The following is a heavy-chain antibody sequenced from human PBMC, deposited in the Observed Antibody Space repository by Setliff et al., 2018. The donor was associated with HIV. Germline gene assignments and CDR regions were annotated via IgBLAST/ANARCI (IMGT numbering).Heavy chain of an antibody. CDR2: IHTSGNA. V-gene: IGHV4-4*07. CDR3: ARSLLPSITVAGTIGY. J-gene: IGHJ4*02. CDR1: GGSISSYY. D-gene: IGHD6-19*01. Sequence: SETLSLTCTVSGGSISSYYWSWIRQPAGKGLEWIGRIHTSGNANYNPSLNSRVTISVDTSKNHFSLKLSSVTAADTAVYYCARSLLPSITVAGTIGYWGQGSLVTVSS.